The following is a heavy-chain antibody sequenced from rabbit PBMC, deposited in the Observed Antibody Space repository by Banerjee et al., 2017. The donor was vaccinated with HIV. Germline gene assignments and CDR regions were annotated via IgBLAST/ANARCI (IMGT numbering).Heavy chain of an antibody. Sequence: QEQLEESGGDLVKPEGSLTLTCTASGFSFSNGYVMCWVRQAPGKGLEWIACINTISGDTVYATWAKGRFTISKTSSTTVTLQMTSLTAADTATYFCARSDSVSDCFKLWGPGTLVTVS. CDR1: GFSFSNGYV. D-gene: IGHD1-1*01. CDR2: INTISGDT. CDR3: ARSDSVSDCFKL. J-gene: IGHJ4*01. V-gene: IGHV1S45*01.